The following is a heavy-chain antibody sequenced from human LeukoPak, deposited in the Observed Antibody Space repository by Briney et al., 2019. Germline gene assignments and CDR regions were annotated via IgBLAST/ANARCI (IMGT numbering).Heavy chain of an antibody. CDR1: GYTFTGYY. V-gene: IGHV1-2*02. CDR2: INPNSGGT. Sequence: GASVKVSCKASGYTFTGYYMHWVRQAPGQGLEWMGWINPNSGGTSYAQKSQGRVTMTRDTSISTAYMELSRLRSDDTAVYYCARAENIVVVPAAIFDPWGQGTLVTVSS. D-gene: IGHD2-2*02. J-gene: IGHJ5*02. CDR3: ARAENIVVVPAAIFDP.